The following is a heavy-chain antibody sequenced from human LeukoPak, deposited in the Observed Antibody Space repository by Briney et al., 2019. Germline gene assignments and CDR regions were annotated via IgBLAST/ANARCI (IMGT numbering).Heavy chain of an antibody. CDR1: GGSISSYY. CDR2: IYYSEST. V-gene: IGHV4-59*01. J-gene: IGHJ5*02. Sequence: SETLSLTCTVSGGSISSYYWSWIRQPPGRGLEWIGYIYYSESTNYNPSLKSRVTISVDTSKNQFSLKLSSVTATDTAVYYCARGYYDSSGYNWFDPWRQGTLVTVSS. D-gene: IGHD3-22*01. CDR3: ARGYYDSSGYNWFDP.